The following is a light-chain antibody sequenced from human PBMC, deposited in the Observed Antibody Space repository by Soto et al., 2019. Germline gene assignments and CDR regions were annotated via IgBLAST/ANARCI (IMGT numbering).Light chain of an antibody. J-gene: IGKJ4*01. CDR3: QQTNTFLPLT. V-gene: IGKV1-12*01. CDR1: QGISNW. CDR2: GAS. Sequence: DMQLTQSPSSVSASVGDRVTITGRASQGISNWLAWYQQKPGKAPKLLIYGASNLQSGVPSRFSGGGSGTHFTLIISSLQPEDFATYYCQQTNTFLPLTFGGGTKVEIK.